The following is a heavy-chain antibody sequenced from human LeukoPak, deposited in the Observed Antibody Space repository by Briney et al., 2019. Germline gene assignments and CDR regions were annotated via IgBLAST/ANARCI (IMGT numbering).Heavy chain of an antibody. CDR1: GFTVSNSF. D-gene: IGHD2-21*02. V-gene: IGHV3-53*01. CDR2: IYSGTNT. Sequence: GGSLRLSCAASGFTVSNSFMSWVRQAPGKGLEWVSVIYSGTNTYYADSVKGRFTISRDNAKKSLYLQMNSLRAEDTAVYFCARAGMGGDWGAFDIWGQGTMVTVSS. J-gene: IGHJ3*02. CDR3: ARAGMGGDWGAFDI.